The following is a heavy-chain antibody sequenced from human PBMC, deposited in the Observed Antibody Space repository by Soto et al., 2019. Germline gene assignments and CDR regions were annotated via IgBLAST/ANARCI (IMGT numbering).Heavy chain of an antibody. D-gene: IGHD3-9*01. CDR2: IIPIFGTA. V-gene: IGHV1-69*13. Sequence: GASVNVSCKASGGTFSSYAISWVRQAPGQGLEWMGGIIPIFGTANYAQKLQGRVTITADESTSTAYMELSSLRSEDTAVYYCARDEATYYDILTGLDGLDIWGQGTMVTVSS. J-gene: IGHJ3*02. CDR1: GGTFSSYA. CDR3: ARDEATYYDILTGLDGLDI.